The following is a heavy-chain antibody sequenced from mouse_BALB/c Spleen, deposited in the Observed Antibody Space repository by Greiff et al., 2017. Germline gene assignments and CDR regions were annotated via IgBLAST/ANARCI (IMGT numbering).Heavy chain of an antibody. CDR1: GYTFTSYW. V-gene: IGHV1-7*01. J-gene: IGHJ2*01. Sequence: VQGVESGAELAKPGASVKMSCKASGYTFTSYWMHWVKQRPGQGLEWIGYINPSTGYTEYNQKFKDKATLTADKSSSTAYMQLSSLTSEDSAVYYCARALLRRGFDYWGQGTTLTVSS. D-gene: IGHD1-2*01. CDR3: ARALLRRGFDY. CDR2: INPSTGYT.